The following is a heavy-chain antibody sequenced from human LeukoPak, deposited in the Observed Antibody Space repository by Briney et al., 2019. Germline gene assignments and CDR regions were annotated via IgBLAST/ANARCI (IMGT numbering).Heavy chain of an antibody. V-gene: IGHV4-59*01. D-gene: IGHD5-24*01. Sequence: SETLSLTCTVSGGSITNYYWSWIRQPPGKGLEWIGFSYYNGNTNYNPSLKSRVTISVDMSKNQFSLSLRSVTAADTAVYYCAKDDAWLQYGNWGRGTLVTVSS. J-gene: IGHJ4*02. CDR2: SYYNGNT. CDR3: AKDDAWLQYGN. CDR1: GGSITNYY.